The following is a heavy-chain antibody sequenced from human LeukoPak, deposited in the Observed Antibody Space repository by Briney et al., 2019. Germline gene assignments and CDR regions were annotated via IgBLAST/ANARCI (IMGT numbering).Heavy chain of an antibody. CDR1: GGSISSGGYY. Sequence: PSQTLSLTCTVSGGSISSGGYYWSWIRQHPGKGLEWIGYIYYSGSTYYNPSLKSRVTISVDTSKNQFSLKLSSVTAADTAVYYCARDRRPLADRYCSGGSCYIGYYYYGMDVWGQGTTVTVSS. D-gene: IGHD2-15*01. CDR3: ARDRRPLADRYCSGGSCYIGYYYYGMDV. J-gene: IGHJ6*02. CDR2: IYYSGST. V-gene: IGHV4-31*03.